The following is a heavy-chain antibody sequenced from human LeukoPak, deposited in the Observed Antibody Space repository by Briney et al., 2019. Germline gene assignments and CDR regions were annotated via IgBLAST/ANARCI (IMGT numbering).Heavy chain of an antibody. CDR3: AKGGLIAVAGRFASQTGES. CDR1: GFTFSRYA. J-gene: IGHJ5*02. CDR2: ISGGGVST. Sequence: GGSLRLSCAASGFTFSRYAMSWVRQAPGKGLEWVSAISGGGVSTYYADSVKGRFTISRDNSKNTLYLQMNSLRAEDTAVYYCAKGGLIAVAGRFASQTGESWGQGTLVTVSS. D-gene: IGHD6-19*01. V-gene: IGHV3-23*01.